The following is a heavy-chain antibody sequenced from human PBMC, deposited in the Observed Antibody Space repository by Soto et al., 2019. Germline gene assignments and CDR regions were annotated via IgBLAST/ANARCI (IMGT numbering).Heavy chain of an antibody. CDR3: ARGGITIFGVVNWFDP. V-gene: IGHV4-34*01. CDR2: INHSGST. CDR1: GGSFSGYY. J-gene: IGHJ5*02. Sequence: PSETLSLTCAVYGGSFSGYYWSWIRQPPGKGLEWIGEINHSGSTNYNPSLKSRVTISVDTSKNQFSLELSSVTAADTAVYYCARGGITIFGVVNWFDPWGQGTLVTVSS. D-gene: IGHD3-3*01.